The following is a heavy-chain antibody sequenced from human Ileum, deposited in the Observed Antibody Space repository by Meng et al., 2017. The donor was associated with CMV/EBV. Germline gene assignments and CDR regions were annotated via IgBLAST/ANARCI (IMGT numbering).Heavy chain of an antibody. CDR1: GGCLSSYH. V-gene: IGHV4-34*01. CDR3: ARGSYQVWELLHY. J-gene: IGHJ4*02. Sequence: QLPRWGGGLSKPSQLLSPVCAVYGGCLSSYHATWTRQTPGKGLEWIGEVTRSRSTNYNPSLKSRLNISLDTYTHHFSLKLNSVTAADTAIYYCARGSYQVWELLHYWGQGTLVTVSS. CDR2: VTRSRST. D-gene: IGHD1-26*01.